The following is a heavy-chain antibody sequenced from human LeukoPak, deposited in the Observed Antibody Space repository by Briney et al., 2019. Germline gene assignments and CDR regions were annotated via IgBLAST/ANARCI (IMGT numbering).Heavy chain of an antibody. J-gene: IGHJ5*02. V-gene: IGHV4-61*08. CDR1: DGSISSGGYY. D-gene: IGHD3-10*01. CDR3: ARGSMVRGGYWFDP. Sequence: SETLSLTCTVSDGSISSGGYYWSWIRQHPGKGLEWIGYIYYSGSTNYNPSLKSRVTISVDTSKNQFSLKLSSVTAADTAVYYCARGSMVRGGYWFDPWGQGTLVTVSP. CDR2: IYYSGST.